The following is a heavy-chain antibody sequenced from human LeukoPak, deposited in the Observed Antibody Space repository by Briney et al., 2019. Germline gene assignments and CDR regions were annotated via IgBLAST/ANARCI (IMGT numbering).Heavy chain of an antibody. V-gene: IGHV4-39*01. CDR2: IYYTVTT. J-gene: IGHJ5*02. CDR3: AQSLGSSNWIGNWFDP. Sequence: SETLSLTCTVSGGSISSSSHSWGWIRQPPGKGLEWTGSIYYTVTTYYNPSLKSRVTISVDTSKNQFSLKLNSVTAADTAVYYCAQSLGSSNWIGNWFDPWGQGTLVTVSS. CDR1: GGSISSSSHS. D-gene: IGHD6-13*01.